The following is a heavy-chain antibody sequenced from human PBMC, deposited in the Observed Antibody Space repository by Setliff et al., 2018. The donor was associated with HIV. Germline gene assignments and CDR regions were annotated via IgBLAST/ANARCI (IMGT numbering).Heavy chain of an antibody. D-gene: IGHD2-2*01. V-gene: IGHV4-61*02. CDR3: ARVPVLPAPRFDY. J-gene: IGHJ4*02. Sequence: SETLSLTCTVSGGSISSGSYYWSWIRQPAGKGLEWIGRINTSGSTNYNPSLKSRVTISVDTSKNQFSLKLSSVTAADTALYFCARVPVLPAPRFDYWGQGTLVTVSS. CDR2: INTSGST. CDR1: GGSISSGSYY.